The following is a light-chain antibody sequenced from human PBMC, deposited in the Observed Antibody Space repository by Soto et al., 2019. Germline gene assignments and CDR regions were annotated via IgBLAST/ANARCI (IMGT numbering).Light chain of an antibody. J-gene: IGKJ1*01. CDR2: GAS. CDR1: QSVSSSY. V-gene: IGKV3-20*01. Sequence: EIVLTQSPGTLSLSPGERATLSCRASQSVSSSYLAWYQQKPGQAPRLLIYGASSRATGIPDRFSGSGSGTDFTLTISRLEPEDSAVYYCHQYGSSPLTFGQGTKVEIK. CDR3: HQYGSSPLT.